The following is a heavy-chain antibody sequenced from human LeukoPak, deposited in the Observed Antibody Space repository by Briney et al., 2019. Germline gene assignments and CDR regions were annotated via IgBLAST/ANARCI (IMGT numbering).Heavy chain of an antibody. D-gene: IGHD1-14*01. CDR2: INPNSGGT. Sequence: ASVKVSCKASGYTFTGYYMHWVRQAPGQGLEWMGWINPNSGGTNYAQKFQGRVTMTRDTSISTAYMELSRLRSDDTAVYYCTRHSEDRKTDGKVDYWGQGTLVTASS. CDR1: GYTFTGYY. V-gene: IGHV1-2*02. J-gene: IGHJ4*02. CDR3: TRHSEDRKTDGKVDY.